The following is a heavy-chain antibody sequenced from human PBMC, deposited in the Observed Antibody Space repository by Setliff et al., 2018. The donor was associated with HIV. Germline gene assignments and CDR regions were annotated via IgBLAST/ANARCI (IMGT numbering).Heavy chain of an antibody. CDR2: ISPDNANT. J-gene: IGHJ4*02. V-gene: IGHV1-2*02. CDR1: GYTFTDYF. Sequence: ASVNVSCKSSGYTFTDYFMHWVRQAPGQVLEWMGWISPDNANTRISQRFRGSVTMPRDRSINTAYMEFRGPTSYDTALYYCAIQFSNSFDYCGQGTLVTVPP. CDR3: AIQFSNSFDY. D-gene: IGHD1-1*01.